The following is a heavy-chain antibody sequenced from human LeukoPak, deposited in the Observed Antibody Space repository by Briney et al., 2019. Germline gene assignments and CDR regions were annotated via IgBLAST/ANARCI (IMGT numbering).Heavy chain of an antibody. CDR3: AKGALSSGWHYFDY. D-gene: IGHD6-19*01. CDR1: GFTFSNYA. CDR2: FSGTSGST. V-gene: IGHV3-23*01. J-gene: IGHJ4*02. Sequence: GGSLRLSCAASGFTFSNYAMTWVRQAPGKGLEWVSAFSGTSGSTYYADSVKGRFAISRDSSKNTLYLHMNNLRAEDTAVYYCAKGALSSGWHYFDYWGQGTLVTVSS.